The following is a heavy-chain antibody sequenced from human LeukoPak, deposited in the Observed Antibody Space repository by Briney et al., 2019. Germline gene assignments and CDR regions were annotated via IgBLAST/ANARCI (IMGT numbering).Heavy chain of an antibody. CDR2: INPNSGGT. D-gene: IGHD6-13*01. V-gene: IGHV1-2*02. CDR1: GYTFTGYY. CDR3: ARGSAGAAAGLFDY. Sequence: ASVKVSCKASGYTFTGYYMHWVRQAPGQGLEWMGWINPNSGGTNYAQKFQGRVTMTTDTSTSTAYMELRSLRSDDTAVYYCARGSAGAAAGLFDYWGQGTLVTVSS. J-gene: IGHJ4*02.